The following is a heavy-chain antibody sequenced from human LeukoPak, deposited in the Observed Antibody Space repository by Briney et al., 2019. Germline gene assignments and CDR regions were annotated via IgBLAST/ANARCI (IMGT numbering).Heavy chain of an antibody. D-gene: IGHD2-2*02. V-gene: IGHV3-30*02. CDR1: GFTFSSYG. CDR3: ATDLGYCTTTSCYSHDY. Sequence: GGSLRLSCAASGFTFSSYGMHWVRQAPGKGLEWLAFIRFDGSNKYYADSVKGRFTISRVNSKNTLYLQMNSLRPEDTAVYYCATDLGYCTTTSCYSHDYWGQGTLVTVSS. J-gene: IGHJ4*02. CDR2: IRFDGSNK.